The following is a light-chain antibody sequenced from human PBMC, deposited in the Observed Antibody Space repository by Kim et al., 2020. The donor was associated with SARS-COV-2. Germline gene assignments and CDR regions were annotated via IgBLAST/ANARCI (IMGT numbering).Light chain of an antibody. CDR3: QKYNGAPWT. CDR1: QGISSN. CDR2: DAS. Sequence: DIQMTQSPSSLSASVGDRVTITCRASQGISSNVAWYQQKPGDVPKLLIYDASALLSGVPSRFSGSGSGTDFTLTISSLQPEDVATYYCQKYNGAPWTLGQGTKLDIK. V-gene: IGKV1-27*01. J-gene: IGKJ1*01.